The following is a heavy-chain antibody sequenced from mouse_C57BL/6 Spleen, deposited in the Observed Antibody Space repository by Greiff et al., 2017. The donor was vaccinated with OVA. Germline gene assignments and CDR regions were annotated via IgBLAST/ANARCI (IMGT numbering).Heavy chain of an antibody. D-gene: IGHD2-5*01. V-gene: IGHV1-20*01. J-gene: IGHJ3*01. CDR3: ARSSNSFAY. Sequence: EVQLQESGPELVKPGDSVKISCKASGYSFTGYFMNWVMQSHGKSLEWIGRINPYNGDTFYNQKFKGKATLTVDKSSSTAHMELRSLTSEDSAVYYCARSSNSFAYWGQGTLVTVSA. CDR2: INPYNGDT. CDR1: GYSFTGYF.